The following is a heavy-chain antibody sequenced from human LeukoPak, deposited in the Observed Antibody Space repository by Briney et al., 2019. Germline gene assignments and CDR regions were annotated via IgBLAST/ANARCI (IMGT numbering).Heavy chain of an antibody. V-gene: IGHV4-61*02. J-gene: IGHJ6*03. D-gene: IGHD3-10*01. CDR3: ARGITMVRGIGYYYMDV. CDR2: IYTSGST. Sequence: PSETLSLTCTVSGGSISSSRTYYWGWIRQPAGKGLEWIGRIYTSGSTNYNPSLKSRVTISVDTSKNQFSLKLSSVTAADTAVYYCARGITMVRGIGYYYMDVWGKGTTVTISS. CDR1: GGSISSSRTYY.